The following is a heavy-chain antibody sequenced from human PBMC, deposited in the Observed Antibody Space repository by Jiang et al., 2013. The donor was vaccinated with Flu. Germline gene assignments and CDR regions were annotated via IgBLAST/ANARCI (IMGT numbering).Heavy chain of an antibody. CDR2: IYHTGSA. CDR3: ARDSADRAFDY. J-gene: IGHJ4*02. CDR1: GVSMKSDGFY. V-gene: IGHV4-31*03. Sequence: PGLVKPSQTLSLICTVSGVSMKSDGFYWSWVRQHPGKGLEWIGYIYHTGSAFHNPSLKSRLIISVDTSKNQYSLKLTSVTAADTAVYYCARDSADRAFDYWGQGSLVTVSS. D-gene: IGHD3-22*01.